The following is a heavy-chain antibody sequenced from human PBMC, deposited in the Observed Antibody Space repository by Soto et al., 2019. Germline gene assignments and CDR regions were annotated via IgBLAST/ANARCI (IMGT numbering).Heavy chain of an antibody. V-gene: IGHV3-48*03. CDR3: VRDNGAMDV. CDR1: GFTFSSYD. D-gene: IGHD3-10*01. CDR2: INTSGGSV. Sequence: EVQLVESGGGLVQPGGSLRLSCAASGFTFSSYDMNWVRQAPGKGLEWISRINTSGGSVYYADSVRGRFTISRDNAKNSLYLQINRLTAADTAVYYCVRDNGAMDVCGQGTTVTVSS. J-gene: IGHJ6*02.